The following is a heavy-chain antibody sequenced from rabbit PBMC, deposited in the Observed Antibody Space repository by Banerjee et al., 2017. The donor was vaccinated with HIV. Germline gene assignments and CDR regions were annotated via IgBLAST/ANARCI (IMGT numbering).Heavy chain of an antibody. J-gene: IGHJ2*01. V-gene: IGHV1S40*01. D-gene: IGHD4-2*01. Sequence: QSLEESGGGLVQPEGSLTLTCTASGFDFSTDGMCWVRQAPGKGLEWIGCIYGDSSDSAYYANWAKGRFTISKTSSTTVTLHMTSLTAADTATYFCARESVGNAFHVWGPGTLVTVS. CDR1: GFDFSTDG. CDR2: IYGDSSDSA. CDR3: ARESVGNAFHV.